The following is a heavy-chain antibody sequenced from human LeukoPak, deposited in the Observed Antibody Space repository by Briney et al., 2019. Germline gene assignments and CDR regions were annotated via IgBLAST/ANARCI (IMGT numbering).Heavy chain of an antibody. CDR1: GGSFSGYY. J-gene: IGHJ4*02. Sequence: SETLSLTCAVYGGSFSGYYWSWIRQPPGKGLGWIGEINHSGSTNYNPSLKSRVTISVDTSKNQFSLKLSSVTAADTAVYYCARDWFDYWGQGTLVTVSS. CDR3: ARDWFDY. D-gene: IGHD1-1*01. CDR2: INHSGST. V-gene: IGHV4-34*01.